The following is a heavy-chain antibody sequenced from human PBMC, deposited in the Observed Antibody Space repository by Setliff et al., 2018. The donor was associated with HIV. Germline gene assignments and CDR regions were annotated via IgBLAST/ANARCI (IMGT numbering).Heavy chain of an antibody. CDR2: VYTSGST. CDR3: ARELTALYYDSLNWFDP. Sequence: KPSETLSLTCTVSGGSISSGSYYWSWIRQPAGKGLEWIGHVYTSGSTNYNPSLKSRVTISVDTSKNQFSLKLSSVTAADTAVYYCARELTALYYDSLNWFDPWGQGTLVTVSS. J-gene: IGHJ5*02. CDR1: GGSISSGSYY. V-gene: IGHV4-61*09. D-gene: IGHD3-3*01.